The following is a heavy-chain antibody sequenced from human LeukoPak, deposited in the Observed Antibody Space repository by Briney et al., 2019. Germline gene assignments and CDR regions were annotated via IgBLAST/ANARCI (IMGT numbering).Heavy chain of an antibody. V-gene: IGHV3-48*01. D-gene: IGHD1-20*01. CDR1: GFTFSSYS. CDR2: ISSGSRTI. J-gene: IGHJ4*02. CDR3: ARESITGHQDFDY. Sequence: PGGSLRLSCAASGFTFSSYSMNWVRQAPGKGLEWISYISSGSRTIYYGDSVEGRFTVSRDNAKNSLYLQMRSLRAEDTAVYYCARESITGHQDFDYWGQGTLVTVSS.